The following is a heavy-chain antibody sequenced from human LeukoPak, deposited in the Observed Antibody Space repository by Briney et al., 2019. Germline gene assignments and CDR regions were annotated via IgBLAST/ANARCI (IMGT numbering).Heavy chain of an antibody. Sequence: ASVKVSCKASGGTFSSYAISWVRQAPGQGLEWMGWISAYNGNTNYAQKLQGRVTMTTDTSTSTAYMELRSLRSDDTAVYYCARMRYYYDSSGYPSDYWGQGTLVTVSS. CDR2: ISAYNGNT. D-gene: IGHD3-22*01. CDR1: GGTFSSYA. V-gene: IGHV1-18*01. J-gene: IGHJ4*02. CDR3: ARMRYYYDSSGYPSDY.